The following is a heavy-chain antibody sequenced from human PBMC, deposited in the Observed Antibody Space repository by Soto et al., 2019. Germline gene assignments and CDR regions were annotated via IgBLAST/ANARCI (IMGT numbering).Heavy chain of an antibody. CDR3: AKDPFKAALFLWFDP. Sequence: GGSLRLSCAASGCTFSSYAMSWVRQAPGKGLEWVSAISGSGGSTYYGDSGKGRFTISRDNSKNTLYLQMNSLRAEATDVYYCAKDPFKAALFLWFDPWGQGTLVTVSS. CDR1: GCTFSSYA. J-gene: IGHJ5*02. V-gene: IGHV3-23*01. D-gene: IGHD6-13*01. CDR2: ISGSGGST.